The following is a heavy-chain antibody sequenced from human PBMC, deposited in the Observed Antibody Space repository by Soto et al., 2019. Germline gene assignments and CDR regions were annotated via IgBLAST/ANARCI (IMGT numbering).Heavy chain of an antibody. V-gene: IGHV3-7*01. D-gene: IGHD5-18*01. J-gene: IGHJ4*02. CDR3: ARDRGYSSYDY. CDR2: IKEDGSEK. Sequence: GGSLRLSCAASGFTFSSSWMNWVRQAPGKGLEWVAGIKEDGSEKYYVDIVTGRFTISRDNVENSLYLQMNSLRGEDSAVYFCARDRGYSSYDYWGLGTLVTVSS. CDR1: GFTFSSSW.